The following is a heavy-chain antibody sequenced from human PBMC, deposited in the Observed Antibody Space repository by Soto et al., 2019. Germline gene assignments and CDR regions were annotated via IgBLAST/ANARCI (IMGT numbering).Heavy chain of an antibody. CDR1: GYSFAGYG. V-gene: IGHV5-51*01. CDR3: ASFPNTYYYDSSGYNSIDY. Sequence: PXVFMKISCKGSGYSFAGYGSGWVRQITGKGLEWMGIIYPGDSDTRYSPSFQGQVTISADKSISTAYLQWSSLKASDTAMYYCASFPNTYYYDSSGYNSIDYSGQGTLVTVSS. D-gene: IGHD3-22*01. CDR2: IYPGDSDT. J-gene: IGHJ4*02.